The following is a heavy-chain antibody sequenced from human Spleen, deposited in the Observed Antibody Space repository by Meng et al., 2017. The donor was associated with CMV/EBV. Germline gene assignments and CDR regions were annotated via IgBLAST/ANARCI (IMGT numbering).Heavy chain of an antibody. J-gene: IGHJ5*02. D-gene: IGHD4-17*01. CDR2: VSAYNGNT. Sequence: ASVKVSCKASGYTFTSYGINWVRRAPGQGLEWMGWVSAYNGNTKYAQKVQGRVTMTTDTSTSTVYMELTSLTSDDTAVYYCARDLTPQYGDSTGDWFDPWGQGTLVTVSS. CDR1: GYTFTSYG. CDR3: ARDLTPQYGDSTGDWFDP. V-gene: IGHV1-18*01.